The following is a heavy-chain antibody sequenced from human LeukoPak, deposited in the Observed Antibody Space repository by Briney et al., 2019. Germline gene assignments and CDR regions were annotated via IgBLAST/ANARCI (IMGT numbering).Heavy chain of an antibody. CDR1: GYTFTGYY. D-gene: IGHD6-19*01. Sequence: ASVKVSCKASGYTFTGYYMHWVRQAPGQGLEWMGRINPNSGGTNYAQKFQGRVTMTRDTSISTAYMGLSRLRSDDTAVYYCARRGIAVAGTLPLIDYWGQGTLVTVSS. V-gene: IGHV1-2*06. CDR3: ARRGIAVAGTLPLIDY. CDR2: INPNSGGT. J-gene: IGHJ4*02.